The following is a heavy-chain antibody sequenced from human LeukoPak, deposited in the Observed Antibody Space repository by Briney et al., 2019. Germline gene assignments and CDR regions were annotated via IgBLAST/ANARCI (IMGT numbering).Heavy chain of an antibody. J-gene: IGHJ4*02. CDR1: GFTFSSYS. Sequence: GGSLRLSCAASGFTFSSYSMNWVRQAPGKGLEWVSSISSSSSYIYYADSVKGRFTISRDNAKNSLYLQMNSLRAEDTAVYYCARVEAEPYYFDYWGQGTLVTVSS. D-gene: IGHD2-15*01. CDR2: ISSSSSYI. V-gene: IGHV3-21*04. CDR3: ARVEAEPYYFDY.